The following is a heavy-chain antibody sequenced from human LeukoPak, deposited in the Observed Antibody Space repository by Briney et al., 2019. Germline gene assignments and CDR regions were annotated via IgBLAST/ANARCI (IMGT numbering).Heavy chain of an antibody. CDR2: MNPNSGNT. D-gene: IGHD3-10*01. J-gene: IGHJ4*02. CDR1: GYTFTSYD. V-gene: IGHV1-8*01. Sequence: ASVKVSCKASGYTFTSYDINWVRQATGQGLEWMGWMNPNSGNTGYAQKFQGRVTMTRNTSISTAYMELSSLRSEDTAVYYCARWTWFGELLDYWGRGTLVTVSS. CDR3: ARWTWFGELLDY.